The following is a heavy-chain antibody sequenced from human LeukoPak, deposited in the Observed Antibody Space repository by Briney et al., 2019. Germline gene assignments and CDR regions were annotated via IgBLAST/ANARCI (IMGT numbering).Heavy chain of an antibody. Sequence: SETLSLTCAVYGGSFSGYYWSWIRQPPGKGLEWIGEINHSGSTNYNPSLKSRVTISVDTSKNQFSLKLSSVTAADTAVYYCASIYCSSTSCSDAFDIWGQGTMVTVSS. V-gene: IGHV4-34*01. CDR2: INHSGST. J-gene: IGHJ3*02. CDR1: GGSFSGYY. CDR3: ASIYCSSTSCSDAFDI. D-gene: IGHD2-2*01.